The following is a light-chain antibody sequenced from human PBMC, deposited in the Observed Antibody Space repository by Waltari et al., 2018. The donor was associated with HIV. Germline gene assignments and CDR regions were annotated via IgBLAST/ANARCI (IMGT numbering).Light chain of an antibody. Sequence: QSVLTQPPSVSGAPGQRVTISCPGSSSNIGAAYHVHWYQHLPGTAPKPLIYGNNNRPSGVPDRFSGSKSGTSASLAITGLQAEDEADYYCQSYDSSLRGYVFGTGTKVTVL. CDR2: GNN. J-gene: IGLJ1*01. CDR1: SSNIGAAYH. CDR3: QSYDSSLRGYV. V-gene: IGLV1-40*01.